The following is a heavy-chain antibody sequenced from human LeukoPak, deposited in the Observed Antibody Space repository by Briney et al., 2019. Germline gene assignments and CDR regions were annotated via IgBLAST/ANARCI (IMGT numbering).Heavy chain of an antibody. V-gene: IGHV3-20*04. D-gene: IGHD6-19*01. CDR3: ARERVFAAQWLVFNWFDP. J-gene: IGHJ5*02. CDR2: INWNGGST. CDR1: GFTLDDYG. Sequence: GGSLRLSCAASGFTLDDYGMSWVRQAPGKGLEWVSGINWNGGSTGYADSVKGRFTISRDNAKNSLYLQMNSLRAEDTALYYCARERVFAAQWLVFNWFDPWGQGTLVTVSS.